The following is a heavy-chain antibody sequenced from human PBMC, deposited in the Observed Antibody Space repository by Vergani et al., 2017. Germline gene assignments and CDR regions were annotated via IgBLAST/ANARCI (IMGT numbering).Heavy chain of an antibody. CDR2: ISYDGSNK. D-gene: IGHD3-22*01. CDR1: GFTFSSYA. J-gene: IGHJ4*02. CDR3: ARAKYYYDSSGQLGHFDY. Sequence: QVQLVESGGGVVQPGRSLRLSCAASGFTFSSYAMHWVRQAPGKGLEWVAVISYDGSNKYYADSVKGRFTISRDNSKNTLYLQMNSLRAEDTAVYYCARAKYYYDSSGQLGHFDYWGQGTLVTVSS. V-gene: IGHV3-30-3*01.